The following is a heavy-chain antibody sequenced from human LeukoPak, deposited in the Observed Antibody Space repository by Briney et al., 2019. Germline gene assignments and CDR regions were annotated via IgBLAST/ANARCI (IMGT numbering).Heavy chain of an antibody. CDR1: GRPLSNNNYY. J-gene: IGHJ3*02. CDR3: ARQMVVVVIATFDI. CDR2: IYYGGST. D-gene: IGHD3-22*01. V-gene: IGHV4-39*01. Sequence: SEPLSLTCAVSGRPLSNNNYYWGWIPQPPGKGLVWIGSIYYGGSTSYNPSLKSRVSISVDTSKNQFSLKRSSVTAADTAVYYCARQMVVVVIATFDIWGQGTMVTVSS.